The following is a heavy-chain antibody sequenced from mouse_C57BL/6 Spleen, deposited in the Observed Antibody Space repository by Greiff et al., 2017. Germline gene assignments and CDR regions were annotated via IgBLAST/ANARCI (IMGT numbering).Heavy chain of an antibody. V-gene: IGHV1-52*01. CDR1: GYTFTSYW. Sequence: QVQLQQPGAELVRPGSSVKLSCKASGYTFTSYWMHWVKQRPIQGLEWIGNIDPSDSETHYNQKFKDKATLTVDKSSSTAYMQLSSLTSEDSAVYYCARRITTVVAHYFDYWGQGTTLTVSS. D-gene: IGHD1-1*01. CDR3: ARRITTVVAHYFDY. CDR2: IDPSDSET. J-gene: IGHJ2*01.